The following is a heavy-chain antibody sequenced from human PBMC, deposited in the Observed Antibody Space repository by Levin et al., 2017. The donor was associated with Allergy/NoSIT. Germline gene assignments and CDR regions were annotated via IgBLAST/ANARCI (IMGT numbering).Heavy chain of an antibody. J-gene: IGHJ2*01. D-gene: IGHD3-10*01. CDR1: GFTFSSYA. Sequence: PGGSLRLSCAASGFTFSSYAMHWVRQAPGKGLEYVSAISSNGGSTYYANSVKGRFTISRDNSKNTLYLQMGSLRAEDMAVYYCARPFYYGSGSYLWYFDLWGRGTLVTVSS. CDR2: ISSNGGST. CDR3: ARPFYYGSGSYLWYFDL. V-gene: IGHV3-64*01.